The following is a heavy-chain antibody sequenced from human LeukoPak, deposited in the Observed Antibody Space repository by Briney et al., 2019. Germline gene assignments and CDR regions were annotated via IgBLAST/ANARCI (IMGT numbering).Heavy chain of an antibody. CDR2: IGTAGDT. CDR3: AREWGDIVVVPAARVGAFDI. CDR1: GFTFSDYD. D-gene: IGHD2-2*01. V-gene: IGHV3-13*01. J-gene: IGHJ3*02. Sequence: GGSLRLSCAASGFTFSDYDMYWVRQSTGKGLEWVSAIGTAGDTYYPGSVKGRFTISRENAKNSLYLQMNSLRVGDTAVYYCAREWGDIVVVPAARVGAFDIWGQGTMVTVSS.